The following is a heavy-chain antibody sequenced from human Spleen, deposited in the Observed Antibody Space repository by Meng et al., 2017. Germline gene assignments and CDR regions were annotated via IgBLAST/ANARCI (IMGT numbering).Heavy chain of an antibody. V-gene: IGHV4-4*02. CDR1: GGFIVSTNW. Sequence: QVQLQESGPGMVKLSGTLSLTCAVSGGFIVSTNWWSWVRQTPGKGLEWIGEIYDSGNTNYNPSLKSRVTISVDKSKNQFSLKLSSVTAADTAVYYCARVRYTRWDYYFDSWGQGTLVTVSS. J-gene: IGHJ4*02. CDR3: ARVRYTRWDYYFDS. D-gene: IGHD1-26*01. CDR2: IYDSGNT.